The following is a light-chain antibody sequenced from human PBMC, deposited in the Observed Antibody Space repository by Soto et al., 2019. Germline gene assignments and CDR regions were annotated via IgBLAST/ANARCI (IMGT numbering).Light chain of an antibody. V-gene: IGKV1D-13*01. J-gene: IGKJ4*01. Sequence: AIKLTQTPSSLFASVGDRVTLTCRASQGSSSALAWYQHKPGKAPKLLIYEASSLERGVPARFSGSGSGTDFTLTISSLQPEDVATYYCQQFYNDPLTFGGGTKVDIK. CDR3: QQFYNDPLT. CDR1: QGSSSA. CDR2: EAS.